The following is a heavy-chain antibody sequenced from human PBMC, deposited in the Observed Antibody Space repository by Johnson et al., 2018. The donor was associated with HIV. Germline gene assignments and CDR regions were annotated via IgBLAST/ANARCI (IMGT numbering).Heavy chain of an antibody. V-gene: IGHV3-30*04. CDR3: ARDRRITIFGSGRAVQSNDAFDI. CDR1: GFTFSSYA. Sequence: QVQLVESGGGVVQPGRSLRLSCAASGFTFSSYAMHWVRQAPGKGLEWVAVISYDGSNKYYADSVKGRFTISRDNSKNTPYLQMNSLRAEDTAVYYCARDRRITIFGSGRAVQSNDAFDIWGQGTMVTVSS. D-gene: IGHD3-3*01. CDR2: ISYDGSNK. J-gene: IGHJ3*02.